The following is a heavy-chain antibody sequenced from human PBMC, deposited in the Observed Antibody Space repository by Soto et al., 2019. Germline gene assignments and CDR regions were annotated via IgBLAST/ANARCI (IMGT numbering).Heavy chain of an antibody. CDR2: MNPNSGNT. V-gene: IGHV1-8*01. J-gene: IGHJ6*03. CDR1: GYTFTSYD. Sequence: QVQLVQSGAEVKKPGASVKVSCKASGYTFTSYDINWVRQATGQGLEWMGWMNPNSGNTGYAQKLQGRVTMTRNHSVSTAYMELSSLRSEDTAVYYCARGPGSWYYYYMDVWGKGTTVTVSS. D-gene: IGHD6-13*01. CDR3: ARGPGSWYYYYMDV.